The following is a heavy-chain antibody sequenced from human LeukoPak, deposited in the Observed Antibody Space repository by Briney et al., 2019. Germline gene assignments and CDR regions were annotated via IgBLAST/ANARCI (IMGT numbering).Heavy chain of an antibody. Sequence: PSETLSLTCAVYGGSFSGYYWSWIRQPPGKGLEWIGEINHSGSTNYNPSLKSRVTISVDTSKKQFSLKLSSVTTAETAVYCCARGPYSSNWRDFHYWGQGTLVTVSS. J-gene: IGHJ4*02. CDR2: INHSGST. V-gene: IGHV4-34*01. D-gene: IGHD6-13*01. CDR1: GGSFSGYY. CDR3: ARGPYSSNWRDFHY.